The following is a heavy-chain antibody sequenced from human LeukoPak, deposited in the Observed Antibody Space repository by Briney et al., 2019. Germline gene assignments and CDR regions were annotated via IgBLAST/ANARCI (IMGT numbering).Heavy chain of an antibody. CDR1: GSTFSSYG. D-gene: IGHD2-15*01. V-gene: IGHV3-23*01. J-gene: IGHJ4*02. Sequence: GGSLRLSCAASGSTFSSYGMSWVRQAPGKGLEWVSAISGSGGSTYYADSVKGRFIISRDNSKNTLYLQMNSLRVEDTAVYYCAKDTGVVVALDSWGQGTQVTVSS. CDR3: AKDTGVVVALDS. CDR2: ISGSGGST.